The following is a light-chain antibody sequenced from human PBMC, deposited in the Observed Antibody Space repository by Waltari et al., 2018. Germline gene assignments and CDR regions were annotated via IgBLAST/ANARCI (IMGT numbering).Light chain of an antibody. V-gene: IGKV3-15*01. CDR2: VAS. Sequence: RTVTTTFTWYQPMPGHAPRILIYVASTRATVIPARCSCIQSGTELTLTITSLQSEDFGIYYCQQYNNWPLTFGPGTKVDIK. CDR1: RTVTTT. J-gene: IGKJ3*01. CDR3: QQYNNWPLT.